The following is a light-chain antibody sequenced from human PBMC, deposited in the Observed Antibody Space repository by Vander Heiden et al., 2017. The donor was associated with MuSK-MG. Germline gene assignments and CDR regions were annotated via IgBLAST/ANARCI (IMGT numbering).Light chain of an antibody. CDR1: QDISNY. Sequence: DIQMTQSPSSLSASVGDRVTITCQASQDISNYLNWYQQKPGKAPKHLIYDASNLETGVPSRFSGSGSGTDFTFTISSLQPEDIATYYCQQDDNLSVTFGGGTKVEIK. J-gene: IGKJ4*01. V-gene: IGKV1-33*01. CDR2: DAS. CDR3: QQDDNLSVT.